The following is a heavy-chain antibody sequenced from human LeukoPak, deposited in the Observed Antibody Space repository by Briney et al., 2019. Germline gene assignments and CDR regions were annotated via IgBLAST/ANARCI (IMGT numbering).Heavy chain of an antibody. CDR1: GYSFTSYW. Sequence: GESLRISCKGSGYSFTSYWIGWVRQMPGKGLEWMGIIYPGDSDTRYSPSFQGQVTISADKSISTAYLQWSSLKASDTAMYYCARRGNIAVAGNPPDYWGQGTLVTVSS. J-gene: IGHJ4*02. CDR2: IYPGDSDT. V-gene: IGHV5-51*01. CDR3: ARRGNIAVAGNPPDY. D-gene: IGHD6-19*01.